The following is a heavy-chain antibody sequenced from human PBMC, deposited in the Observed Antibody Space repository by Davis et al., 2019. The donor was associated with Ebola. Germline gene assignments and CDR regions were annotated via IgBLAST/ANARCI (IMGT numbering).Heavy chain of an antibody. J-gene: IGHJ2*01. CDR1: GGSISSSSYY. CDR3: ARHGFNWGRPPYWYFDL. V-gene: IGHV4-39*01. D-gene: IGHD7-27*01. CDR2: IYYSGNT. Sequence: MPSETLSLTCTVSGGSISSSSYYWGWIRQPPGKGLEWIGSIYYSGNTYYSPSLRSRVTMSVDSSKNQFSLKLSSVTAADTAVYYCARHGFNWGRPPYWYFDLWGRGTLVTVSS.